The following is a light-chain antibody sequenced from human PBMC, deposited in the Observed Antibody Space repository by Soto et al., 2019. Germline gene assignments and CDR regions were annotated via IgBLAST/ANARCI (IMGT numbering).Light chain of an antibody. CDR3: SSYTSTNSWV. J-gene: IGLJ3*02. CDR1: SSDVGGYNY. CDR2: HVS. V-gene: IGLV2-14*01. Sequence: QSALTQSASVSGSPGQSITISCTGTSSDVGGYNYVSWYQQHPGKAPKLIIYHVSNRPSGVSTRFSGSKSGNTASLTISGLQSEDDADYSCSSYTSTNSWVFGGGTKVTVL.